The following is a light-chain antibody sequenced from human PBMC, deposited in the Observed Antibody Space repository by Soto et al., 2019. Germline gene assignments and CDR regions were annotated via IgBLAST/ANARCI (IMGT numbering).Light chain of an antibody. CDR2: DAS. Sequence: DIQMTQSPSFVSASVGDRVTITCRASQSIDTWLAWYQQKPGKAPKLLIYDASTLESGVSSGFSGSGSGTEFTLTISSLRPDDFATYYCQHYDTFPYTFGQGTKVDI. CDR1: QSIDTW. CDR3: QHYDTFPYT. J-gene: IGKJ2*01. V-gene: IGKV1-5*01.